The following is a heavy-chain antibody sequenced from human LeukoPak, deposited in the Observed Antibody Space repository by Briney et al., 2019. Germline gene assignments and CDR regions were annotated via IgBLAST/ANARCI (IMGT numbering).Heavy chain of an antibody. CDR3: VTNKDWAEAD. D-gene: IGHD3/OR15-3a*01. CDR2: IYYRGDI. CDR1: DGSIRTYY. V-gene: IGHV4-59*03. J-gene: IGHJ4*02. Sequence: SETLSLTCSVSDGSIRTYYWSWIRQSPGQGLEWIGNIYYRGDINYNPSLKSRVIISIDTSKNQFSLKVTSLTAADTAVYYCVTNKDWAEADWGQGTLVIVSS.